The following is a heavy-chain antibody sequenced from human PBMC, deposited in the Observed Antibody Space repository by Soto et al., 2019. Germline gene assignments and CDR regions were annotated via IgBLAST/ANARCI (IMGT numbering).Heavy chain of an antibody. Sequence: EVQLLESGGGLAQPGGSLTLSCAASGFTFSSYAMSWVRQAPGKGLEWVSAISGSGGSTHYADSVKGRFTVSRDNSKNTLYRQMNSLRAEDTAVYYCAKVGGEQLGHYYYYGMDVWGQGTTVTVSS. V-gene: IGHV3-23*01. CDR3: AKVGGEQLGHYYYYGMDV. D-gene: IGHD6-6*01. J-gene: IGHJ6*02. CDR2: ISGSGGST. CDR1: GFTFSSYA.